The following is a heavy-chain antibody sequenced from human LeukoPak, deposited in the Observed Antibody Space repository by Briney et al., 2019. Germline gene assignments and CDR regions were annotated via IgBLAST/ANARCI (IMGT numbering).Heavy chain of an antibody. V-gene: IGHV4-4*02. Sequence: SGTLSLTCGVSGDSISSTYWWNWVRQAPGKGLEWIGQIHHSGSTNYDPSLKSRVTISVGKSKNQFSLQLTSVTAADTAAYYCARTYQGSSWADAFAIWGQGTMVTVSS. J-gene: IGHJ3*02. CDR1: GDSISSTYW. D-gene: IGHD6-13*01. CDR2: IHHSGST. CDR3: ARTYQGSSWADAFAI.